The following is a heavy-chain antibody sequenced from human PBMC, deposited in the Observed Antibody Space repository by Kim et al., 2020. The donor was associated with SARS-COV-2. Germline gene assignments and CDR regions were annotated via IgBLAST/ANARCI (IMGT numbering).Heavy chain of an antibody. V-gene: IGHV3-30*18. CDR2: ISYDGSNK. Sequence: GGSLRLSCAASGFTFSSYGMHWVRQAPGKGLEWVAVISYDGSNKYYADSVKGRFTISRDNSKNTLYLQMNSLRAEDTAVYYCAKAYYYDSSGSVERGDYYYYYYMDVWGKGTTVTVSS. CDR1: GFTFSSYG. J-gene: IGHJ6*03. CDR3: AKAYYYDSSGSVERGDYYYYYYMDV. D-gene: IGHD3-22*01.